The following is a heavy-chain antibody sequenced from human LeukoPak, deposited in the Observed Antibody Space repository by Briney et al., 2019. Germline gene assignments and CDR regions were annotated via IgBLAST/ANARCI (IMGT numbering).Heavy chain of an antibody. CDR1: GCIFTGYY. J-gene: IGHJ6*03. CDR3: ARDLRYYYGSGSYYRSGYYYYYMDV. CDR2: ISPHSGGT. V-gene: IGHV1-2*02. Sequence: ASVKVSCKASGCIFTGYYMHWVRQAPGQGLEWMGWISPHSGGTNYAQKFQGRVTMTLDTSISTVYMELSRLRSDDTAVYYCARDLRYYYGSGSYYRSGYYYYYMDVWGKGTTVTISS. D-gene: IGHD3-10*01.